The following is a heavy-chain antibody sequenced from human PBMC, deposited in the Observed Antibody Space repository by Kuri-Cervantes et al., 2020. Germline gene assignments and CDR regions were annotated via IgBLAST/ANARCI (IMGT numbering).Heavy chain of an antibody. CDR1: GFIFSDHA. D-gene: IGHD6-13*01. CDR3: AKDIYTYSSSCDY. Sequence: GGSLRLSCATSGFIFSDHAMHWVRQASGKGLDWVAVISADGNLKYYADSVKGRFTISRDNAKNSLYLQMNSLRAEDTALYYCAKDIYTYSSSCDYWGQGTLVTVSS. CDR2: ISADGNLK. V-gene: IGHV3-30-3*02. J-gene: IGHJ4*02.